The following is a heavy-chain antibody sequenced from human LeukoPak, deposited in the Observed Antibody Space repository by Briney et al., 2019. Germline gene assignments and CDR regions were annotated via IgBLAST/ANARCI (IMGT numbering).Heavy chain of an antibody. CDR3: ARNERGSGWYGVYYYDMDV. J-gene: IGHJ6*03. V-gene: IGHV1-2*02. CDR1: GYTFTGYY. Sequence: ASVKVSCKASGYTFTGYYMHWVRQAPGQGLEWMGWINPNSGGTNYAQKFQGRVTMTRDTSISTAYMELSRLRSDDTAVYYCARNERGSGWYGVYYYDMDVWGKGTTVTVSS. CDR2: INPNSGGT. D-gene: IGHD6-19*01.